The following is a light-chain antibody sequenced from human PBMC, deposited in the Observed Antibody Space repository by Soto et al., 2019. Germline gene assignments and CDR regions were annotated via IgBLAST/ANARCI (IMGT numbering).Light chain of an antibody. CDR1: QSISSW. CDR3: QQYNSYWP. Sequence: DIQVTQPPATLSSSIGDRVTITCRASQSISSWLAWYQQKPGKAPKLLIYDASSLESGVPSRFSGSGSGTEFTLTISSLQPDDFATYYCQQYNSYWPFGQGTNVDIK. CDR2: DAS. J-gene: IGKJ1*01. V-gene: IGKV1-5*01.